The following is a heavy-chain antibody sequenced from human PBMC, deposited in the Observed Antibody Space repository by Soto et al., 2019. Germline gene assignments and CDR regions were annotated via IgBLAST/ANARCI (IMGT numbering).Heavy chain of an antibody. CDR3: AKEGSPKVSRWDDY. CDR2: ISHEGGTQ. CDR1: GVTFSDYG. D-gene: IGHD1-26*01. J-gene: IGHJ4*02. V-gene: IGHV3-30*18. Sequence: QVQLAESGGGVVQPGGSLRLSCAASGVTFSDYGIDWIRQAPGKGLEWVAVISHEGGTQYYADSVRGRFTVSRDNSKNILYLQMDSLRPEDTAVYFCAKEGSPKVSRWDDYWGQGTLVTVSS.